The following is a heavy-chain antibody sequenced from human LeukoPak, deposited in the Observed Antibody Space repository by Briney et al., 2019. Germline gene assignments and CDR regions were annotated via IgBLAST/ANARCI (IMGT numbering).Heavy chain of an antibody. CDR1: GGTFNSYT. Sequence: SVKVSCKASGGTFNSYTINWVRQAPGQGLEWMGGIVPIFATTNYAQKFQGRVTITADESTSTAYMELSSLSSEDTAVYYCASGTVASMDIWGQGTMVTVSS. J-gene: IGHJ3*02. CDR2: IVPIFATT. D-gene: IGHD5-12*01. CDR3: ASGTVASMDI. V-gene: IGHV1-69*13.